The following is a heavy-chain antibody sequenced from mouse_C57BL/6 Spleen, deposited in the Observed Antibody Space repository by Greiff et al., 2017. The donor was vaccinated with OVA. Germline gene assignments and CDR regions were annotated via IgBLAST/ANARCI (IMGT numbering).Heavy chain of an antibody. J-gene: IGHJ4*01. V-gene: IGHV10-1*01. CDR1: GFSFNTYA. Sequence: EVKLEESGGGLVQPKGSLKLSCAASGFSFNTYAMNWVRQAPGKGLEWVARIRSKSNNYATYYADSVKDRFTISRDDSESMLYLQMNNLKTEDTAMYYCVRERDYGSSPLYAMDYWGQGTSVTVSS. CDR3: VRERDYGSSPLYAMDY. CDR2: IRSKSNNYAT. D-gene: IGHD1-1*01.